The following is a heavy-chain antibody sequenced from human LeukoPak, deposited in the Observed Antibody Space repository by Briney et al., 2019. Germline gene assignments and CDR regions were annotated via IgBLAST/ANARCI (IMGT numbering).Heavy chain of an antibody. Sequence: DSVKVSCKASGYTFTCTGWYLYWLRQAPGQGLECMGWIYPYTGATHYAQKFQGRVAMTRDTSISTAYMELSRLRPDDTAVYYCARDGPAQMVDFDYWGQGTLVTVSS. D-gene: IGHD3-10*01. CDR2: IYPYTGAT. CDR3: ARDGPAQMVDFDY. CDR1: GYTFTCTGWY. V-gene: IGHV1-2*02. J-gene: IGHJ4*02.